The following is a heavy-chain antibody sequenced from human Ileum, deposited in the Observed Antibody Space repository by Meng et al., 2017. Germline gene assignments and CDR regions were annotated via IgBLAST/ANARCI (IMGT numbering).Heavy chain of an antibody. Sequence: GGSLRLSCSASGFNFRTYAMNWVRQTPEKGLEWISAVSGDGTRTSYADFVKGRFTISRDNSKNTLYLQMNSLRAEDTALYYCMRVGVGPNIGADYFDPWGQGTLVTVSS. CDR2: VSGDGTRT. CDR1: GFNFRTYA. CDR3: MRVGVGPNIGADYFDP. J-gene: IGHJ5*02. V-gene: IGHV3-23*01. D-gene: IGHD4/OR15-4a*01.